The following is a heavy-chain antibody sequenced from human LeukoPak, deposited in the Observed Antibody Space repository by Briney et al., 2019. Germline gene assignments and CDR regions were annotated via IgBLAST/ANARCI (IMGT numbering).Heavy chain of an antibody. J-gene: IGHJ4*02. CDR3: ATDSSTVTTRHFDY. D-gene: IGHD4-17*01. V-gene: IGHV4-59*01. CDR2: VYYTGST. CDR1: GGSINNYY. Sequence: SETLSLTCTVSGGSINNYYWTWIRQPPGKGLECIGYVYYTGSTYYNPSLKSRVTISVDSSKNQFSLKLNSVTAADTAVYYCATDSSTVTTRHFDYWGQGTLVTVSS.